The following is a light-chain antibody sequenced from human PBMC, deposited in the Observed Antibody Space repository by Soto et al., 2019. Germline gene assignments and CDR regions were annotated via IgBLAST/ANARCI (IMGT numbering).Light chain of an antibody. CDR2: DAS. J-gene: IGKJ2*01. CDR3: QQCDSSPFT. Sequence: DIPMTQSPSTLSASVGDRVTITCRASQSISVWLAWYRQKPGKAPELLIYDASRLENGVPSRFSGSGSGTEFTLTISSLQPDDSATYYCQQCDSSPFTFGQGTKLEI. V-gene: IGKV1-5*01. CDR1: QSISVW.